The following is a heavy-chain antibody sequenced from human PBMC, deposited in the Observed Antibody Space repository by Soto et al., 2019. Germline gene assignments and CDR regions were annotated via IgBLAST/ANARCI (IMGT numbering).Heavy chain of an antibody. D-gene: IGHD3-3*01. CDR1: GFTFSSYA. V-gene: IGHV3-23*01. J-gene: IGHJ6*02. CDR3: AKESGSYYYYYYGMDG. Sequence: GGSLRLSCAASGFTFSSYAMSWVRQAPGKGLEWVSAISGSGGSTYYADSVKGRFTISRDNSKNTLYLQMNSLRAEDTAVYYCAKESGSYYYYYYGMDGRGQGTMVTVSS. CDR2: ISGSGGST.